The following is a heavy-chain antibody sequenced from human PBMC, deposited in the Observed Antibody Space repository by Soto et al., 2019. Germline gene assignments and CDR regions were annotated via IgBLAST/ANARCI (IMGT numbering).Heavy chain of an antibody. Sequence: ASVKVSCKASGYTFTSYGISWVRQAPGQGPEWMGWISGHTGNTNHPQSLQGRVTMTTDTSRNTAYMELSRLRSDDTAVYYCARDSRTYYYDSSGYYPYLDYGMDVWGQGTTVTVSS. CDR2: ISGHTGNT. CDR1: GYTFTSYG. CDR3: ARDSRTYYYDSSGYYPYLDYGMDV. J-gene: IGHJ6*02. D-gene: IGHD3-22*01. V-gene: IGHV1-18*04.